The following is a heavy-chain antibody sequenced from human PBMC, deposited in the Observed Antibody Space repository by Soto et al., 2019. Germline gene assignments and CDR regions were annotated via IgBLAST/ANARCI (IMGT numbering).Heavy chain of an antibody. J-gene: IGHJ4*02. Sequence: EVQLLESGGGLVQPGGSLRLSCAASGFIFSSYAMTWVRQAPGKGLEWVSALSGNSGTTYSADSVKGRFTISRDNSRNTLYLQMSSLRAEDTALYYCAKGSKFTIFSANDFWGQGTLVTVSS. V-gene: IGHV3-23*01. D-gene: IGHD3-3*01. CDR2: LSGNSGTT. CDR3: AKGSKFTIFSANDF. CDR1: GFIFSSYA.